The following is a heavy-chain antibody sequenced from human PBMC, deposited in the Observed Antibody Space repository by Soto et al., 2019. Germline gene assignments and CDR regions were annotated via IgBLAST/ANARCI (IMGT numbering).Heavy chain of an antibody. CDR1: GYTFTSCG. V-gene: IGHV1-18*04. J-gene: IGHJ4*02. CDR3: ARGDYYEQATDY. D-gene: IGHD3-22*01. CDR2: ISAYNGNT. Sequence: ASVKASCKASGYTFTSCGISWVRQAPGQGLEWMGWISAYNGNTNYAQKLQGRVTMTTDTSTSTAYMELRSLRSDDTAVYYCARGDYYEQATDYWGQGTLVTSPQ.